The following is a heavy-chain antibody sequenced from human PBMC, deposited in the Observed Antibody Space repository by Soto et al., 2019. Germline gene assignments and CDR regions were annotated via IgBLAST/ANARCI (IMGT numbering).Heavy chain of an antibody. J-gene: IGHJ4*02. CDR3: AHRVLRTVFGLVTTTAIYFDF. V-gene: IGHV2-5*02. CDR2: IYWDDDK. CDR1: GFSLTTSGVG. D-gene: IGHD3-3*01. Sequence: QITLNESGPTVVRPTETLTLTCRFSGFSLTTSGVGVGWIRQSPGKAPEWLALIYWDDDKRYSASLKSRLTITKDTSNNQVALTVSALARTDTATYYCAHRVLRTVFGLVTTTAIYFDFWGQGTPVAVSS.